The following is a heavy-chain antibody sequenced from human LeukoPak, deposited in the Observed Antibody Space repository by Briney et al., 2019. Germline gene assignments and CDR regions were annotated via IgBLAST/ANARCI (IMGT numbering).Heavy chain of an antibody. CDR3: ARGGYHAYYLDY. D-gene: IGHD5-18*01. Sequence: GGSLRLSCAASGFTVSSNYMSWVRQALGKGLEWVSVIYSGGSTYYADSVKGRFTISRDNSKNTLYLQMNSLRAEDTAVYYCARGGYHAYYLDYWGQGSLVTVSS. J-gene: IGHJ4*02. CDR1: GFTVSSNY. V-gene: IGHV3-66*01. CDR2: IYSGGST.